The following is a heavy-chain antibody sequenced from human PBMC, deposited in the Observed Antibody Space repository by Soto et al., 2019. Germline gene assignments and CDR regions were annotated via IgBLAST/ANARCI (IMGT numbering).Heavy chain of an antibody. Sequence: QVQLQESGPGLVLPSQTLSLTCTVSGGSISSGGYYWSWLRQHPGTGLERIGYRSSGGGANFNPSLGSRVLILVDAPKNQFALKLSSVTAADTAVYYCAREPTILSQFGWFDPWGQGTLVSVS. V-gene: IGHV4-31*03. J-gene: IGHJ5*02. D-gene: IGHD3-9*01. CDR3: AREPTILSQFGWFDP. CDR1: GGSISSGGYY. CDR2: RSSGGGA.